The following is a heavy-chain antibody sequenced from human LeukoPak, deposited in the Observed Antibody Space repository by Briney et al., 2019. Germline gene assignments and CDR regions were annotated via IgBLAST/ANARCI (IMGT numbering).Heavy chain of an antibody. CDR2: INPKSGGT. CDR1: GYTFTGYY. J-gene: IGHJ3*02. D-gene: IGHD3-9*01. CDR3: ARLRYFDRSGAFDI. V-gene: IGHV1-2*02. Sequence: SVKVSCKASGYTFTGYYMHWVRQAPGQGLEWMGWINPKSGGTNYAQKFQGRVTMTRDTPISTAYMELSRLRSDDTAVYYCARLRYFDRSGAFDIWGQGTRLSLPS.